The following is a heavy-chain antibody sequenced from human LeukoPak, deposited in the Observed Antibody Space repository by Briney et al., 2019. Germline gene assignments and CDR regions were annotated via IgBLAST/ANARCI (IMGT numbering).Heavy chain of an antibody. V-gene: IGHV4-34*01. CDR3: ARIKPLAGYCSSTSCYLSRYYFDY. CDR2: INHSGST. Sequence: SETLSLTCTVSGGSISDYYWSWIRQPPGKGLEWIGEINHSGSTNYNPSLKSRVTISVDTSKNQFSLKLSSVTAADTAVYYCARIKPLAGYCSSTSCYLSRYYFDYWGQGTLVTVSS. CDR1: GGSISDYY. D-gene: IGHD2-2*01. J-gene: IGHJ4*02.